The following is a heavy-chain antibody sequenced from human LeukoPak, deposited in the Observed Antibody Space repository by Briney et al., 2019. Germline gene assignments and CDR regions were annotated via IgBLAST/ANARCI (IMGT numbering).Heavy chain of an antibody. CDR1: GFTFSSYG. D-gene: IGHD6-19*01. CDR3: AKELRSSGGYDYFDY. CDR2: ISYDGSNK. J-gene: IGHJ4*02. V-gene: IGHV3-30*18. Sequence: GGSLRLSCAASGFTFSSYGMHWVRQAPGKGLEWVAVISYDGSNKYYADSVKGRFTISRDNSKNTLYLQMNSLRAEDTAVYYCAKELRSSGGYDYFDYWGQGTLVTVSS.